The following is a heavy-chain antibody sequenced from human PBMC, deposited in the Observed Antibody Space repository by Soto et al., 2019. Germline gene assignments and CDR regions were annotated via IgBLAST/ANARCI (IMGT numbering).Heavy chain of an antibody. CDR1: GFTFSSYA. V-gene: IGHV3-30-3*01. D-gene: IGHD6-19*01. CDR2: ISYDGSNK. CDR3: ASVAGIAVAGTDY. J-gene: IGHJ4*02. Sequence: QVQLVESGGGVVQPGRSLRLSCAASGFTFSSYAMHWVRQAPGKGLEWVAVISYDGSNKYYADSVKGRFTISRDNSKNMLYLQMNSLRAEDTAVYYCASVAGIAVAGTDYWGQGTLVTVSS.